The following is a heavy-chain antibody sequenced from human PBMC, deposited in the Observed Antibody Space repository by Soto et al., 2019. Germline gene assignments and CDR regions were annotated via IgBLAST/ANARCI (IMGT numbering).Heavy chain of an antibody. CDR3: ARDLRSSSWPYYYYGMDV. CDR2: INPNSGGT. V-gene: IGHV1-2*02. Sequence: QVQLVQSGAEVKKPGASVKVTCKASGYTFTGYYMHWVRQAPGQGLEWMGWINPNSGGTNYVQKFQGRVTMTRDTSISTAYMELSRLTSNDTAVYYCARDLRSSSWPYYYYGMDVWGQGTTVTVSS. J-gene: IGHJ6*02. D-gene: IGHD6-13*01. CDR1: GYTFTGYY.